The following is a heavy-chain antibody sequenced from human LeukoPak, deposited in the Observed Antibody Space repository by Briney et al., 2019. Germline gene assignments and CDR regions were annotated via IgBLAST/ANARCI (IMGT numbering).Heavy chain of an antibody. Sequence: ASVKVSCKASGYTFTGYYMHWVRQAPGQGLEWMGWINPNSGGTNYAQKFQGRVTMTRDTSISTAYMELSRLRSDDTAVYYCVSYYGHYARNWMDTWGQGTLVTVSS. V-gene: IGHV1-2*02. CDR2: INPNSGGT. J-gene: IGHJ5*02. CDR1: GYTFTGYY. CDR3: VSYYGHYARNWMDT. D-gene: IGHD4-17*01.